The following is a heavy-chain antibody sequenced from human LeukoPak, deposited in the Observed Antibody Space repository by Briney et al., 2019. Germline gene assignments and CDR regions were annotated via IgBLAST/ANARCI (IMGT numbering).Heavy chain of an antibody. D-gene: IGHD3-10*01. V-gene: IGHV1-2*02. CDR1: GYTFTGYY. CDR2: INPNSGGT. CDR3: ARVQHGGLWFGGLSFIP. J-gene: IGHJ5*02. Sequence: ASVKVSCKASGYTFTGYYMHWVRQAPGQGLEWMGWINPNSGGTNYAQKFQGRVTMTRDTSISTAYMELSRLRSDDTAVYYCARVQHGGLWFGGLSFIPWGQGALVTVSS.